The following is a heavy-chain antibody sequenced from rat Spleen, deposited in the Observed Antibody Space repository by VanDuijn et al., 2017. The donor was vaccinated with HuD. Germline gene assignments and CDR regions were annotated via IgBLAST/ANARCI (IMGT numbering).Heavy chain of an antibody. Sequence: EVQLVESGGGLVQPGRSLKLSCAASGFTFSDYNMAWVRQAPKKGLEWVASISYEGSSTYYGDSVKGRFTISRDNAKSTLYLQMDSLRSEDTATYYCATSGYTTDYFYPLVGYWGQGVMVTVSS. CDR3: ATSGYTTDYFYPLVGY. CDR1: GFTFSDYN. J-gene: IGHJ2*01. D-gene: IGHD1-6*01. V-gene: IGHV5-22*01. CDR2: ISYEGSST.